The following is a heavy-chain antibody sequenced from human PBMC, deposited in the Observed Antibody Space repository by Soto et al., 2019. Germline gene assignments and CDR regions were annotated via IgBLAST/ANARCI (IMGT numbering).Heavy chain of an antibody. CDR1: GGTFSSYA. CDR3: ASHDYGDYATGYSDY. V-gene: IGHV1-69*13. CDR2: IIPIFGTA. J-gene: IGHJ4*02. Sequence: ASVKVSCKASGGTFSSYAISWVRQAPGQGLEWMGGIIPIFGTANYAQRFQGRVTITADESTSTAYMELSSLRSEDTAVYYCASHDYGDYATGYSDYWGQGTLVTVSS. D-gene: IGHD4-17*01.